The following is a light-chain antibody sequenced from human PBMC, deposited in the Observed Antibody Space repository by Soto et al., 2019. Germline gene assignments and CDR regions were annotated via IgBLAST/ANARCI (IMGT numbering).Light chain of an antibody. V-gene: IGLV2-8*01. CDR3: SSYAGSNNYV. CDR1: SSDVGSYNY. J-gene: IGLJ1*01. CDR2: EVS. Sequence: QSVLIRPPSVSGSPGQSVTISCTGTSSDVGSYNYVSWYQQHPGTAPKLMIYEVSKRPSGVPDRFSGSKSDNTASLTVSGLQAEDEADYYCSSYAGSNNYVFGTGTKVTVL.